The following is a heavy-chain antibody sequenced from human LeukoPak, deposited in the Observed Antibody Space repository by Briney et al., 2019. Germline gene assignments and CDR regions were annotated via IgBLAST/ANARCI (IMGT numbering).Heavy chain of an antibody. CDR1: GYTLTSYG. V-gene: IGHV1-18*01. CDR3: ARDFPTYYDSSGYSY. J-gene: IGHJ4*02. CDR2: ISAYNGNT. D-gene: IGHD3-22*01. Sequence: GASVKVSCKASGYTLTSYGISWVRQAPGQGLEWMGWISAYNGNTNYAQKLQGRVTMTTDTSTSTAYMELRSLRSDDTAVYYCARDFPTYYDSSGYSYWGQGTLVTVSS.